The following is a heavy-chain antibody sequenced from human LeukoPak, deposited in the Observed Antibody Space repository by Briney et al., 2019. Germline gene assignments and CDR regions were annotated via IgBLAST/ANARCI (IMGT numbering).Heavy chain of an antibody. V-gene: IGHV1-24*01. Sequence: ASVRVSCKVSGDTLTELSMHWVRQIPGKGLEWMGGFGPQNGPIYAQHFQGRVTMTEDISTDTVYMELSSLRSEDTAVYYCVTAARDIWGQGTTVIVSS. CDR3: VTAARDI. J-gene: IGHJ6*02. CDR2: FGPQNGP. CDR1: GDTLTELS.